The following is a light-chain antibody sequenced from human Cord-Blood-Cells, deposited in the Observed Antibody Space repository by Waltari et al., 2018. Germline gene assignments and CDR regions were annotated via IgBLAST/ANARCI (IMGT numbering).Light chain of an antibody. CDR2: AAS. J-gene: IGKJ1*01. CDR1: QGISSY. V-gene: IGKV1-8*01. CDR3: QQYYSYPRT. Sequence: IRMPQFRSSFSPSTGDRDTITRPALQGISSYLAWYQQKPGKAHKLLIYAASTLQSGVPSRFSGSGSGTDFTLTISCLQSEDLATYYCQQYYSYPRTFGQGTKVEIK.